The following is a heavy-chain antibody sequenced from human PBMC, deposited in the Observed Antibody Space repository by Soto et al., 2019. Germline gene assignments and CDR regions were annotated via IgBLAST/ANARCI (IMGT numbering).Heavy chain of an antibody. CDR3: ARDPLWGTAMVLWYFDL. V-gene: IGHV3-30-3*01. D-gene: IGHD5-18*01. Sequence: GGSLRLSCAASGFTFSSYAMHWVRQAPGKGLEWVAVISYDGSNKYYTDSVKGRFTISRDNSKNTLYLQMNSLRAEDTAVYYCARDPLWGTAMVLWYFDLWGRGTLVTVSS. CDR2: ISYDGSNK. CDR1: GFTFSSYA. J-gene: IGHJ2*01.